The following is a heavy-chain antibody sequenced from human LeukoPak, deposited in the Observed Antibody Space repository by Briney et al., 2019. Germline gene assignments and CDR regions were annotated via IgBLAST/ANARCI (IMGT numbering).Heavy chain of an antibody. CDR1: GFTFSSHY. CDR2: IKPDGSDE. D-gene: IGHD1-26*01. J-gene: IGHJ4*02. V-gene: IGHV3-7*04. CDR3: ARKIYYRFDY. Sequence: PGGSLRLSCSASGFTFSSHYMSWVRQAPGKGLEWVAKIKPDGSDEFYGDSVKGRFTISRDNAKNTLYLQMNSLRAEDTAVYFCARKIYYRFDYWGQGTLGTVSS.